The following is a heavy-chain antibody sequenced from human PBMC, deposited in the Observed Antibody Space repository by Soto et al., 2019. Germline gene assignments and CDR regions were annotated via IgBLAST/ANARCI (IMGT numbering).Heavy chain of an antibody. J-gene: IGHJ6*02. Sequence: LRLSCAASGFTFSSYSINWVRQAPGKGLEWVSSIRSSSKYIYYADSVKGRFTISRDNAKNSLYLQMNSLRAEDTAVYYCARSRELYYNGMDVWGQGTTVTVSS. D-gene: IGHD1-7*01. V-gene: IGHV3-21*01. CDR1: GFTFSSYS. CDR3: ARSRELYYNGMDV. CDR2: IRSSSKYI.